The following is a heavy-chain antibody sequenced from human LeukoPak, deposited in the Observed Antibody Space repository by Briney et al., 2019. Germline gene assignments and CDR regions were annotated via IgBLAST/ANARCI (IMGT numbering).Heavy chain of an antibody. CDR1: GGTFSSYA. CDR3: AREDTENDYVWGSYRYPFDY. Sequence: SVKVSCKASGGTFSSYAISWVRQAPGQGLEWMGRIIPIFGIANYAQKFQGRVTITADKSTSTAYMELSSLRSEDTAVYYCAREDTENDYVWGSYRYPFDYWGQGTLVTGSS. J-gene: IGHJ4*02. D-gene: IGHD3-16*02. V-gene: IGHV1-69*04. CDR2: IIPIFGIA.